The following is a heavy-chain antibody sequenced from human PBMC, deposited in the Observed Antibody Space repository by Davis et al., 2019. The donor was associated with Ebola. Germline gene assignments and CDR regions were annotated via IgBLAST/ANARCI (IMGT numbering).Heavy chain of an antibody. D-gene: IGHD2-2*02. Sequence: PGGSLRLSCTASGFTFYNYGMHWVRQAPGRGLEWVAVLWYDGSKQYYADSVKGRFTISSDESKSTLYLHMNSLRAEDTAVYYCAKARREKISKIPFFWGQGTLVTVSS. J-gene: IGHJ4*02. CDR2: LWYDGSKQ. CDR3: AKARREKISKIPFF. CDR1: GFTFYNYG. V-gene: IGHV3-33*03.